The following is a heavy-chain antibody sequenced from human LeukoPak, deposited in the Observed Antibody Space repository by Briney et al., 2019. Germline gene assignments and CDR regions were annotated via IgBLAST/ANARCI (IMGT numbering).Heavy chain of an antibody. V-gene: IGHV1-2*02. J-gene: IGHJ4*02. CDR3: ARDHLSIAVAGTFDY. Sequence: ASVKVSCKASGYTFTGYYMHWVRRAPGQGLEWMGWINPNSGGTNYAQKFQGRVTMTRDTSISTAYMELSRLRSDDTAVYYCARDHLSIAVAGTFDYWGQGTLVTVSS. CDR2: INPNSGGT. D-gene: IGHD6-19*01. CDR1: GYTFTGYY.